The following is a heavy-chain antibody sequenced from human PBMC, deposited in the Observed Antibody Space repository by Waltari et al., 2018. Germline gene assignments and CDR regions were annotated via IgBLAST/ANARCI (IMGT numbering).Heavy chain of an antibody. CDR2: ISSSSSYI. Sequence: EVLLVESGGGLVKPGGSLRLSCAASGFTFSSYSMTWVRQAPGQGLEWVSSISSSSSYIYYADSVKGRFTISRDNAKNSLYLQMNSLRAEDTAVYYCARVLYDIRPNGPYYFDYWGQGTLVTVSS. V-gene: IGHV3-21*01. CDR3: ARVLYDIRPNGPYYFDY. J-gene: IGHJ4*02. CDR1: GFTFSSYS. D-gene: IGHD3-9*01.